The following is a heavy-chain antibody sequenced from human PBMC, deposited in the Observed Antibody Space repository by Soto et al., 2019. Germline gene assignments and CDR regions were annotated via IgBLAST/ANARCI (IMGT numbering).Heavy chain of an antibody. CDR2: IYWDDDK. J-gene: IGHJ4*02. CDR1: GFSLTTSGVG. Sequence: QITLKESGPTVVKPTETLTLTCTFSGFSLTTSGVGVGWVRQSPGKAPELLELIYWDDDKSDSTSLKSRLTITKDTSKNQVVLTMANVDPADTATYYCAHRVLRTVFGLVTTTAIYFDFWGQGTPVVVSS. V-gene: IGHV2-5*02. CDR3: AHRVLRTVFGLVTTTAIYFDF. D-gene: IGHD3-3*01.